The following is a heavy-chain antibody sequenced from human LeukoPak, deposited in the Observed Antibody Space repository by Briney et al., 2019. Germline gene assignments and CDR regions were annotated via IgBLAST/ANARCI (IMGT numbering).Heavy chain of an antibody. D-gene: IGHD3-10*01. CDR3: ARQNYYGSGSYYKAPADMDV. J-gene: IGHJ6*02. CDR2: IYYSGST. CDR1: GGSISSSSYY. V-gene: IGHV4-39*01. Sequence: SETLSLTCTVSGGSISSSSYYWGWIRQPPGKGLEWTGSIYYSGSTYYNPSLKSRVTISVDTSKNQFSLKLSSVTAADTAVYYCARQNYYGSGSYYKAPADMDVWGQGTTVTVSS.